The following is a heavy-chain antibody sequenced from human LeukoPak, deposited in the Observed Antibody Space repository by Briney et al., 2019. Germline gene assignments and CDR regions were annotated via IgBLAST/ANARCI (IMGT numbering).Heavy chain of an antibody. CDR3: AKDLFMGAALNLFDY. D-gene: IGHD6-6*01. CDR1: GFTFSSYA. V-gene: IGHV3-23*01. CDR2: ISGSGGST. Sequence: PGGSLRLSCAASGFTFSSYAMSWVRQAPGKGLEWVSAISGSGGSTYYADSVKGRFTISRDNSKNALYLQMNSLRAEDTAVYYCAKDLFMGAALNLFDYWGQGTLVTVSS. J-gene: IGHJ4*02.